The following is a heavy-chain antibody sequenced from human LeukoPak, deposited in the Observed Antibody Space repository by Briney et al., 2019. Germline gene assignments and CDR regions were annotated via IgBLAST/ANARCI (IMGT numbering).Heavy chain of an antibody. Sequence: GGSLRLSCATSGFTFSSYAMSWVRQAPGKGLEWVSGISGSGGSTYYADSVKGRFTTSRDNSKNTVYLQMNSLRAEDMAVYYCAKVRFCSGGSCYTYFDYWGQGTLVTVSS. D-gene: IGHD2-15*01. CDR2: ISGSGGST. CDR1: GFTFSSYA. V-gene: IGHV3-23*01. J-gene: IGHJ4*02. CDR3: AKVRFCSGGSCYTYFDY.